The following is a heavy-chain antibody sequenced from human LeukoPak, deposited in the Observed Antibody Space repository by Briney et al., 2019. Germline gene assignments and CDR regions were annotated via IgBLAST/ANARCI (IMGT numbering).Heavy chain of an antibody. Sequence: SGGSLRLSCAASGFTFSNYWMTWVRQAPGKGLELVANIKQDGSEKYYVDSVKGRFTISRDNAKNSLYLQMNSLRAEDTAVYYYARNQRRLDYWGQGTLVTVSS. CDR1: GFTFSNYW. CDR2: IKQDGSEK. D-gene: IGHD1-14*01. CDR3: ARNQRRLDY. J-gene: IGHJ4*02. V-gene: IGHV3-7*01.